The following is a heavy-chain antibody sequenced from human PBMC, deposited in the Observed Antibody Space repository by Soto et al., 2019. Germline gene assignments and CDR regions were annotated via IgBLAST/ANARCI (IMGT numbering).Heavy chain of an antibody. J-gene: IGHJ4*02. Sequence: EASVKVSCKASGYTFTGYYMHWVRQAPGQGLEWMGWINPNSGGTNYAQKFQGWVTMTRDTSISTAYMELSRLRSDDTAVYYCARDSYVWGSYGLDYWGQGTLVTVSS. CDR1: GYTFTGYY. V-gene: IGHV1-2*04. CDR2: INPNSGGT. D-gene: IGHD3-16*01. CDR3: ARDSYVWGSYGLDY.